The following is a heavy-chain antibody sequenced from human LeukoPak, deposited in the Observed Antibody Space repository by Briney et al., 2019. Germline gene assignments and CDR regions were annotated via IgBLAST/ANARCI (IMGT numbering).Heavy chain of an antibody. D-gene: IGHD3-22*01. J-gene: IGHJ4*02. CDR3: AREVVTMIVVVIQAQKYYFDY. Sequence: GGSLRLSCAASGFTFSSYARHWVRQAPGEGLEWVAVISYDGSNKYYADSVKGRFTISRDNSKNTLYLQMNSLRAEDTAVYYCAREVVTMIVVVIQAQKYYFDYWGQGTLVTVSS. CDR1: GFTFSSYA. V-gene: IGHV3-30-3*01. CDR2: ISYDGSNK.